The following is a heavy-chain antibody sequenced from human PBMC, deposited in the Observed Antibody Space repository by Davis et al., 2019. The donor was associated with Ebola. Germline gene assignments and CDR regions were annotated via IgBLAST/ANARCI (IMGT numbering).Heavy chain of an antibody. CDR2: IYYSGST. J-gene: IGHJ3*02. D-gene: IGHD3-22*01. CDR1: GGSISSYY. Sequence: MPSETLSLTCTVSGGSISSYYWSWIRQPPGKGLEWIGYIYYSGSTNYNPSLKSRVTISVDTSKNQFSLKLSSVTAADTAVYYCARDFYYYDSSGYYGRSRAFDIWGQGTMVTVSS. V-gene: IGHV4-59*01. CDR3: ARDFYYYDSSGYYGRSRAFDI.